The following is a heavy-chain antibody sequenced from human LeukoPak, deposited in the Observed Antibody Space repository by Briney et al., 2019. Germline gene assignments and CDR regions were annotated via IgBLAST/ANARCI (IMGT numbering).Heavy chain of an antibody. V-gene: IGHV3-53*01. CDR1: GFTVGSGR. Sequence: GGSLRLSCAASGFTVGSGRRMSWVRQAPGEGLEWISTIYSDDATNYGDSVKGRFTISRDNSRNTLDLQMNSLRAEDTAVYYCARDRIEQQRTLGRSSNYYYYYYMDVWGKGTTVTVSS. D-gene: IGHD6-13*01. CDR2: IYSDDAT. CDR3: ARDRIEQQRTLGRSSNYYYYYYMDV. J-gene: IGHJ6*03.